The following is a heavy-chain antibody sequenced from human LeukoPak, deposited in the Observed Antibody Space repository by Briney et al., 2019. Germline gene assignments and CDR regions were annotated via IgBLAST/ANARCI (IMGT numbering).Heavy chain of an antibody. CDR3: ARVSLVLLPSLPYGAFDI. CDR2: VDHTGRT. Sequence: SGPTLVMPSETLSLTCPVSDDSITIYYWTWIRQPPGKGLEWIEYVDHTGRTNFNPPLNGRVTISVDTSKNQFSLKLSSVTAADTAVYYCARVSLVLLPSLPYGAFDIWGQGTMVTVSS. V-gene: IGHV4-59*12. J-gene: IGHJ3*02. CDR1: DDSITIYY. D-gene: IGHD3-10*01.